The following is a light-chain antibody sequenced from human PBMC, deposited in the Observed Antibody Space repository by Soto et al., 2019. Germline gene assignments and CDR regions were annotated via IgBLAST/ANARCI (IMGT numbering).Light chain of an antibody. CDR1: QDISTW. Sequence: DIQMTHSPSSVSASVGDRVTITCRASQDISTWLAWYQQKPGKAPKLLIYAASTLQSGVPSRLSGSGSGTDFTLTISSLQPEDFATYYCQQATSFPRTFGQGTKVEIK. CDR3: QQATSFPRT. J-gene: IGKJ1*01. CDR2: AAS. V-gene: IGKV1-12*01.